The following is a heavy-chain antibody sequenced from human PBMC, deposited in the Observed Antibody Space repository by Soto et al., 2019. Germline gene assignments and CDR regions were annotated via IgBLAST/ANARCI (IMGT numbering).Heavy chain of an antibody. CDR2: INSDGSST. CDR3: ARARIAVAGYDY. Sequence: AGGSLILSCAASGFTFSSYWMHWVRQAPRKGLVWVSRINSDGSSTSYADSVKGRFTISRDNAKNTLYLQMNSLRAEDTAVYYCARARIAVAGYDYWGQGTLVTVSS. D-gene: IGHD6-19*01. CDR1: GFTFSSYW. V-gene: IGHV3-74*01. J-gene: IGHJ4*02.